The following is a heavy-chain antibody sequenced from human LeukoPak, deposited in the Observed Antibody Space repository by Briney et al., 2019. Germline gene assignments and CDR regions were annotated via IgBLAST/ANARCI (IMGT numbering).Heavy chain of an antibody. J-gene: IGHJ4*02. CDR2: ISSSGSTI. CDR1: GFTFSSYE. V-gene: IGHV3-48*03. D-gene: IGHD3-3*01. Sequence: PGGSLRLSCAASGFTFSSYEMNWVRQAPGKGLEWVSYISSSGSTIYYADSVKGRFTISRDNAKNSLYLQMNSLRVEDTAVYYCARQPVAYDFWSDSEDIRCFDYWGQGTLVTVSS. CDR3: ARQPVAYDFWSDSEDIRCFDY.